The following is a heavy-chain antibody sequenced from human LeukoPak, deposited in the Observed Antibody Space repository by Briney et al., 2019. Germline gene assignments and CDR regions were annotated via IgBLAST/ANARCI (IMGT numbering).Heavy chain of an antibody. V-gene: IGHV4-59*11. CDR2: VDNSGST. J-gene: IGHJ2*01. CDR3: ASDMGQYYDSSGYYSWYFDL. D-gene: IGHD3-22*01. Sequence: SETLSLTCTVSGGSISSHYWSWIRQPPGKGLEWIGHVDNSGSTNYNPSLRSRVTISLDTSKNQFSLKVNTVTAADMAVYYCASDMGQYYDSSGYYSWYFDLWGRGTLVTVSS. CDR1: GGSISSHY.